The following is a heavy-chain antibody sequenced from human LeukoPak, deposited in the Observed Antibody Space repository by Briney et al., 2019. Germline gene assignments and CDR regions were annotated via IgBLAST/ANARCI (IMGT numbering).Heavy chain of an antibody. CDR3: ARDNSGWSLDP. J-gene: IGHJ5*02. CDR2: ITDNGRKI. Sequence: GGSLRLSCAASGFTFTSYEMNWVRQAPGKGLEWVSYITDNGRKIYYADSVKGRFTMSRDNAKNSLYLQMNSLRTEDTAIYYCARDNSGWSLDPWGQGTLVTVSS. CDR1: GFTFTSYE. V-gene: IGHV3-48*03. D-gene: IGHD6-19*01.